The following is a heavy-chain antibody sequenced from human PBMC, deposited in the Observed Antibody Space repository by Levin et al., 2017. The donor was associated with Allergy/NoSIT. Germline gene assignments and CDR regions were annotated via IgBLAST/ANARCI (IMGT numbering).Heavy chain of an antibody. Sequence: SETLSLTCTVSGDSISNYYWSWIRQPPGKGLEWIGYISYSGSANYSPSLKSRVTISLDTSNNQFSLKLTSVTAADTAVYYCARDPSTRSSWHYFDYWGQGILVTVSS. J-gene: IGHJ4*02. D-gene: IGHD6-13*01. V-gene: IGHV4-59*01. CDR2: ISYSGSA. CDR1: GDSISNYY. CDR3: ARDPSTRSSWHYFDY.